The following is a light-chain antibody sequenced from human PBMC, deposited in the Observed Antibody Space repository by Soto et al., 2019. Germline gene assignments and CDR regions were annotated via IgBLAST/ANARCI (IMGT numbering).Light chain of an antibody. J-gene: IGKJ5*01. V-gene: IGKV3-11*01. CDR2: DAS. CDR1: QSVSSY. Sequence: EIVLTQSPATLSLSPGERATLSCRASQSVSSYLAWYQQKPGQAPRLLIYDASNRATGIPARFSGSGSGTDFTLTISSLEPEDFAVYYCQQRSTPITFGQGTRPEIK. CDR3: QQRSTPIT.